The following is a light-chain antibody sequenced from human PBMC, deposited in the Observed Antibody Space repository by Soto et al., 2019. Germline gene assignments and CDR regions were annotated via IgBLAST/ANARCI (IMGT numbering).Light chain of an antibody. CDR2: DAS. CDR1: QSVSSY. J-gene: IGKJ1*01. CDR3: QQYGSSGT. Sequence: EIVLTQSPATLSLSPGERATLSCRASQSVSSYLAWYQQKPGQAPRLLIYDASTRATGTPARFSGSGSGTNFTLTISRLEPEDFAVYYCQQYGSSGTFGQGTKVDIK. V-gene: IGKV3-20*01.